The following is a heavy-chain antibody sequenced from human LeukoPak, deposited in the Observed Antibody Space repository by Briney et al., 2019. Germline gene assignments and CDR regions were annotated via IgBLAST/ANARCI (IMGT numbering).Heavy chain of an antibody. V-gene: IGHV1-2*02. CDR1: GYTFTVYY. D-gene: IGHD1-7*01. Sequence: ASVTVSCTASGYTFTVYYMHWVRQAPGQGLEWMGWINPNSGGTNYAQKFQGRVTMTRDTSISTAYMELSRLRSDDTAVYYCARVLRGFWNYSYYYYGMDVWGQGTTVTVSS. CDR3: ARVLRGFWNYSYYYYGMDV. J-gene: IGHJ6*02. CDR2: INPNSGGT.